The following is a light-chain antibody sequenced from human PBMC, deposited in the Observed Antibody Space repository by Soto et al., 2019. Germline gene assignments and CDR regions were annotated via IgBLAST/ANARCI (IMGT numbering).Light chain of an antibody. CDR3: QQSDSTGVT. J-gene: IGKJ3*01. CDR1: QSISSY. CDR2: AAS. V-gene: IGKV1-39*01. Sequence: DIKMPQSTSSLSASVGDRVTITCRASQSISSYLNWYQQKPGKAPKLLIYAASSLQSGVPSRFSGSGYGTDFTLTISRLQPEDFATYYSQQSDSTGVTFGPGTKWDIK.